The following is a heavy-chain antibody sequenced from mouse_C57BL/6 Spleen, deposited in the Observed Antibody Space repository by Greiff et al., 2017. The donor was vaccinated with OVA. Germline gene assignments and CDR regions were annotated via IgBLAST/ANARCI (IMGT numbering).Heavy chain of an antibody. CDR2: ISYDGSN. CDR1: GYSITSGYY. CDR3: ARGIYDGYLDY. J-gene: IGHJ2*01. V-gene: IGHV3-6*01. D-gene: IGHD2-3*01. Sequence: EVQRVESGPGLVKPSQSLSLTCSVTGYSITSGYYWNWIRQFPGNKLEWMGYISYDGSNNYNPSLKNRISITRDTSKNQFFLKLNSVTTEDTATYYCARGIYDGYLDYWGQGTTLTVSS.